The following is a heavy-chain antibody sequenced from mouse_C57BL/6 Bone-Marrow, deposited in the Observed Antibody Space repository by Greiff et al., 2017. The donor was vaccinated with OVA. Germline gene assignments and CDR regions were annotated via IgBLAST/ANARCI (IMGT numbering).Heavy chain of an antibody. Sequence: QVQLQQPGAELVRPGTSVKLSCKASGYTFTSYWMHWVKQRPGQGLEWIGMIHPNSGSTNYNEKFKSKATLTVDKSSSTAYMQLSSLTSEDSAVYYCARVAGTIFAYWGQGTLVTVSA. J-gene: IGHJ3*01. CDR3: ARVAGTIFAY. D-gene: IGHD4-1*01. CDR2: IHPNSGST. V-gene: IGHV1-64*01. CDR1: GYTFTSYW.